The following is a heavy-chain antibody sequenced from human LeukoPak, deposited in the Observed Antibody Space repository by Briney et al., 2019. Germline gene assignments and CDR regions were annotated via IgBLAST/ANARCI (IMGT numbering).Heavy chain of an antibody. Sequence: GASVKVSCKASGYTFTGYYMHWVRQAPGQGLEWMGWINPNSGGTNYAQKFQGWVTMTRDTSISTAYMELSRLRSDDTAVYYCARGKEYQLLSDAFDIWGQGTMVTVSS. D-gene: IGHD2-2*01. CDR2: INPNSGGT. CDR1: GYTFTGYY. J-gene: IGHJ3*02. CDR3: ARGKEYQLLSDAFDI. V-gene: IGHV1-2*04.